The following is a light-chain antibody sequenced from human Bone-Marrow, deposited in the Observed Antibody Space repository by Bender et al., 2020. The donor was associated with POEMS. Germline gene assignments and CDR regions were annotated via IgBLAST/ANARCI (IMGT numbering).Light chain of an antibody. CDR3: SSYSVVSTRV. Sequence: QSALTQPASVSGSPGQSITISCTGTGNYNLVSWYQHHPGRAPQLLIYDVANRPSWVSGRFSGSKSGNTASLTISGLLGADEADYYCSSYSVVSTRVFGGGTKVTVL. CDR1: GNYNL. CDR2: DVA. V-gene: IGLV2-14*02. J-gene: IGLJ1*01.